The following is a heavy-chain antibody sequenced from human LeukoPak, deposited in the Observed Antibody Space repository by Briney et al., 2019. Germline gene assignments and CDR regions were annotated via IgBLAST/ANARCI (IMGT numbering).Heavy chain of an antibody. CDR3: AKGGYSNGRYYYYYMDV. V-gene: IGHV3-23*01. CDR1: GFTLSSYA. Sequence: GGSLRLSCAASGFTLSSYAMSWVRQGPGKGLEWVSAISVSGNTYHADSVKGRFTISRDSSKNTLYLQMNSLRAEDTAVYYCAKGGYSNGRYYYYYMDVWGEGTTVTVSS. D-gene: IGHD5-18*01. J-gene: IGHJ6*03. CDR2: ISVSGNT.